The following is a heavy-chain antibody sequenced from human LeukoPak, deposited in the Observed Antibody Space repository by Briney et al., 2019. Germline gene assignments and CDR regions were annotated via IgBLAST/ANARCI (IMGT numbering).Heavy chain of an antibody. Sequence: PSETLSLTCTISGYSISSGYYWGWIRQPPGKGLEWIGSIYHSGSTYYNPSLKSRVTISLDTSENQFSLKLSSVTAADTAVYYCARDLYSSGWGYFDYWGQETLVTVSS. CDR2: IYHSGST. D-gene: IGHD6-19*01. J-gene: IGHJ4*02. CDR3: ARDLYSSGWGYFDY. V-gene: IGHV4-38-2*02. CDR1: GYSISSGYY.